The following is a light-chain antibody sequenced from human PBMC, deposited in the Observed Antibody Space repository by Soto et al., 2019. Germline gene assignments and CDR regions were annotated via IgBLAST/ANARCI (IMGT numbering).Light chain of an antibody. V-gene: IGLV2-18*02. CDR3: SSYTSSSTYV. Sequence: QSVLAQPPSVSGSPGQPVTISCTGTSSDVGSYNRVSWYQQPPGTAPKLMIYEVSNRPSGVPDRFSGSKSGNTASLTISGLQAEDEADYYCSSYTSSSTYVFGTGTXVTVL. J-gene: IGLJ1*01. CDR1: SSDVGSYNR. CDR2: EVS.